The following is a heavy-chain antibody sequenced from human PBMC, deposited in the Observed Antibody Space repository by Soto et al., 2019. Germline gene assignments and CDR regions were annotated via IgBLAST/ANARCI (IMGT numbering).Heavy chain of an antibody. CDR3: ARIIHSTVTIDY. CDR1: GFSLSTSGMC. J-gene: IGHJ4*02. V-gene: IGHV2-70*11. D-gene: IGHD4-17*01. CDR2: IDWDDDK. Sequence: SGPTLVNPTQTLTLTCTFSGFSLSTSGMCESWIRQPPGKALEWLARIDWDDDKYYSTSLKTRLTISKDTSKNQVVLTMTNMDPVDTATYYCARIIHSTVTIDYWGQGTLVTVSS.